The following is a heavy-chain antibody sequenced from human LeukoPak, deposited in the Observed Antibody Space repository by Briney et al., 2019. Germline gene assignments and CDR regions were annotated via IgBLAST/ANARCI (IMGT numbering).Heavy chain of an antibody. D-gene: IGHD1-26*01. V-gene: IGHV3-30*02. CDR2: IRYDGSNK. Sequence: LPGGSLRLSCAASGFTFSSYGMHWVRQAPGKGLEWVAFIRYDGSNKYYADSVKGRFTISRDNSKNTLYLQMNSLRPDDTAFYYCAKDFGARVGATFDYWGQGILVTVSS. CDR1: GFTFSSYG. CDR3: AKDFGARVGATFDY. J-gene: IGHJ4*02.